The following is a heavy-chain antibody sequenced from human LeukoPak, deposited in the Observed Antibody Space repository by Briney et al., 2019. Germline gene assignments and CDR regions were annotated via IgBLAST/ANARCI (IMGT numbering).Heavy chain of an antibody. D-gene: IGHD6-19*01. V-gene: IGHV2-26*01. CDR1: GFSLSNARMG. CDR2: IFSSDEK. J-gene: IGHJ4*02. Sequence: SGPTLVNPTETLTLTCTVSGFSLSNARMGVSWIRQPPGKALEWLAHIFSSDEKSYSTSLKSRLTISKDTSKSQVVLTMTNMDPVDTATYYCARMGGGVAVAGTDIGYYFDYWGQGTLVTVSS. CDR3: ARMGGGVAVAGTDIGYYFDY.